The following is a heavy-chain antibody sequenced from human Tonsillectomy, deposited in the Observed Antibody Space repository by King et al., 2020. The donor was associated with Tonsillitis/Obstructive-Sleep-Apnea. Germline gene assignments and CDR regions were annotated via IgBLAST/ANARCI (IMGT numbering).Heavy chain of an antibody. Sequence: VQLVESGGGLVQPGGSLRLSCAASGFTFSSYWMSWVRQAPGKGLEWVANIKQDGSEKYYVDSVKGRFTISRDNAKNSLYLQMNSLRAGDTAVYYCARKGYYGDYYYMDVWGKGTTVTVSS. J-gene: IGHJ6*03. D-gene: IGHD3-3*01. CDR1: GFTFSSYW. CDR2: IKQDGSEK. CDR3: ARKGYYGDYYYMDV. V-gene: IGHV3-7*04.